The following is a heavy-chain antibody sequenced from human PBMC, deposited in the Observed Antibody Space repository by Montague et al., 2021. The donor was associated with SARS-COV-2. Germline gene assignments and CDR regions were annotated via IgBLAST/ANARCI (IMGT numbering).Heavy chain of an antibody. Sequence: SETLSLTCTVSGGSITSYFWSWVRQPPGKGLEWIGEINHSGSTNXXPSLKSRVTISVDTSKNQFSLKLSSVAAADTAVYYCTREGYQVLWSDYYYYGMDVWGQGTTVTVSS. D-gene: IGHD2-2*01. CDR2: INHSGST. J-gene: IGHJ6*02. CDR3: TREGYQVLWSDYYYYGMDV. V-gene: IGHV4-34*01. CDR1: GGSITSYF.